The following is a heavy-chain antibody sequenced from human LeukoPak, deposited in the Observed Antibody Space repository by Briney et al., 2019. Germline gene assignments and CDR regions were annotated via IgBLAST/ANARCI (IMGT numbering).Heavy chain of an antibody. CDR1: GGSFSGYY. Sequence: SETLSLTCAVYGGSFSGYYWSWIRQPPGKGLEWIWEINHSGSTNYNPSLKSRATISVATSKNQFSLKLSSVTAADTAVYYCARSQRYYYDSSGYPFDYWGQGTLVTVSS. D-gene: IGHD3-22*01. CDR2: INHSGST. CDR3: ARSQRYYYDSSGYPFDY. J-gene: IGHJ4*02. V-gene: IGHV4-34*01.